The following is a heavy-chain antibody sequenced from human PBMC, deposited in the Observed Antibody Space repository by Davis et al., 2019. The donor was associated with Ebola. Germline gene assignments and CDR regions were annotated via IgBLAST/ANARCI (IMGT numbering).Heavy chain of an antibody. CDR3: ARVDDCSGGSCFYYYYGMDV. CDR2: INHSGRA. D-gene: IGHD2-15*01. Sequence: SETLSLTCAVYNGSFSGYSWNWLRQPPGKGLEWIGEINHSGRANYNPSLKSRVSISVDTSKKQFSLKLSSVTAADTAVYYCARVDDCSGGSCFYYYYGMDVWGQGTTVTVSS. J-gene: IGHJ6*02. CDR1: NGSFSGYS. V-gene: IGHV4-34*01.